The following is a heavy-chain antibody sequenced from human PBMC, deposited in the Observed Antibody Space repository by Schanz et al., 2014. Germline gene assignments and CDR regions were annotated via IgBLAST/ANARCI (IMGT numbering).Heavy chain of an antibody. CDR3: AASSGWHPSTDC. CDR2: ISDSGTYT. Sequence: QVHLLESGGGLVEPGGSLRLSCAASGFSFSDYYMSWIRQAPGKGLEWLSYISDSGTYTNYADSVKGRFTISRDNAKSSLYLQMNSLRVEDTAVYYCAASSGWHPSTDCWGQGTLXTVSS. CDR1: GFSFSDYY. J-gene: IGHJ4*02. D-gene: IGHD6-19*01. V-gene: IGHV3-11*03.